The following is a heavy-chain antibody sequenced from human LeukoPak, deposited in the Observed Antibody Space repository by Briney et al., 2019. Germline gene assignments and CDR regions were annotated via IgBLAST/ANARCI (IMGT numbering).Heavy chain of an antibody. D-gene: IGHD4-11*01. J-gene: IGHJ4*02. CDR3: ARGNDY. CDR2: ITSSSSTI. CDR1: GFTFSSYS. Sequence: GGSLRLSCAASGFTFSSYSMNWVRQAPGKGLEWISYITSSSSTIYYADSVKGRFTISRDDAKNSLYLQMNSLRVEDTAVYYCARGNDYWGQGALVTVSS. V-gene: IGHV3-48*04.